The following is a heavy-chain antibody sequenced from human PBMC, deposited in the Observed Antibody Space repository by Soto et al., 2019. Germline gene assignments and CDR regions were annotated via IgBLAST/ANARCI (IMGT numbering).Heavy chain of an antibody. CDR2: IYPGDSDT. CDR1: GYSFTSSW. D-gene: IGHD6-6*01. J-gene: IGHJ3*02. Sequence: GESPKISCKGPGYSFTSSWIGGARQMPGKGLEWMGIIYPGDSDTRYSPSFQGQVTISADKSISTAYLQWSSLKASDTAMYYCARRKYSSSFDAFDIWGQGTMVTVSS. V-gene: IGHV5-51*01. CDR3: ARRKYSSSFDAFDI.